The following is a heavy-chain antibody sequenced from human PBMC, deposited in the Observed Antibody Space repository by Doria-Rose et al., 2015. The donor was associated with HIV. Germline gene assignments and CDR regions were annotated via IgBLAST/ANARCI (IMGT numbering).Heavy chain of an antibody. J-gene: IGHJ4*02. CDR2: IFSDDER. CDR3: ARIKSSRWYHKYYFDF. D-gene: IGHD6-13*01. V-gene: IGHV2-26*01. CDR1: GVSLSSPGMG. Sequence: SGPVLVKPTETLTLTCTVSGVSLSSPGMGVSRIRQPPGKALEWLANIFSDDERSYKTSLKSRLTISRGTSKSQVALTMTDMDPVDTATYYCARIKSSRWYHKYYFDFWGQGTLVIVSA.